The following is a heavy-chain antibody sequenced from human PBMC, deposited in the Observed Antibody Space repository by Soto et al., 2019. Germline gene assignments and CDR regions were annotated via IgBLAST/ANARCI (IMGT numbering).Heavy chain of an antibody. CDR2: INHSRST. V-gene: IGHV4-34*01. CDR1: GGSFRGYY. J-gene: IGHJ5*02. D-gene: IGHD3-3*01. Sequence: PDTLALTCSVYGGSFRGYYWSWVRQPPGRGLEWIGEINHSRSTKYNPSLKSRVTISVDTSKDQFSLKLSSVTAADTAVYYCARGIYDFWSSYDTWFEPWGQGNLVTVSS. CDR3: ARGIYDFWSSYDTWFEP.